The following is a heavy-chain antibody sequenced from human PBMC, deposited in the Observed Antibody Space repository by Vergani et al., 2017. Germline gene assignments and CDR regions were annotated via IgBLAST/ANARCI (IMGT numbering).Heavy chain of an antibody. D-gene: IGHD3-22*01. CDR3: ARAGGYYDSSGYYFFDY. J-gene: IGHJ4*02. CDR2: IYHSGST. CDR1: GGSISSSNW. V-gene: IGHV4-4*02. Sequence: QVQLQESGPGLVKPSGTLSLTCAVSGGSISSSNWWSWVRQPPGKGLEWIGEIYHSGSTNYNPSLKSRVTISVDKSKNQFSLKLSSVTAADTAVYYCARAGGYYDSSGYYFFDYWGQGTLVTVSS.